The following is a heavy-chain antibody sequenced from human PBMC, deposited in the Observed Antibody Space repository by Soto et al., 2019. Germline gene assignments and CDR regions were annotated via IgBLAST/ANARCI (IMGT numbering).Heavy chain of an antibody. CDR1: GGSISSGGYC. Sequence: PSETLSLTCTVSGGSISSGGYCWSWIRQHPGKGLEWIGYIYYSGSTYYNPSLKSRVTISVDTSKNQFSLKLSSVTAADTAVYYCAREGGIVGATAADYWGQGTLVTVSS. CDR3: AREGGIVGATAADY. J-gene: IGHJ4*02. CDR2: IYYSGST. D-gene: IGHD1-26*01. V-gene: IGHV4-31*03.